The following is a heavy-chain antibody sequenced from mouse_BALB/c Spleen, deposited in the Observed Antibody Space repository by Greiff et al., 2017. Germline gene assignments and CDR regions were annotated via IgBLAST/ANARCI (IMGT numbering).Heavy chain of an antibody. Sequence: EVKVVESGPELVRPGASVKMSCKASGYTFTSYVMHWVKQKPGQGLEWIGYINPYNDGTKYNEKFKGKATLTSDKSSSTAYMELSSLTSEDSAVYYCARGLRQYYFDYWGQGTTLTVSS. CDR3: ARGLRQYYFDY. CDR1: GYTFTSYV. CDR2: INPYNDGT. D-gene: IGHD2-2*01. V-gene: IGHV1-14*01. J-gene: IGHJ2*01.